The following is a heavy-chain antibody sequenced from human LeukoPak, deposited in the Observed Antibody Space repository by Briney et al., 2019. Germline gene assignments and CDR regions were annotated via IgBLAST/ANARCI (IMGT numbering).Heavy chain of an antibody. CDR3: AELGITMIGGV. Sequence: GVTLRLSCSGYGFTFSSYEMVRVPQAQGMELKWVSYMSSSGSTIYYADSVKARFTISRDNAKNSLYMQMNSLRAEDTAVYYCAELGITMIGGVWGKGTPVTISS. D-gene: IGHD3-10*02. J-gene: IGHJ6*04. V-gene: IGHV3-48*03. CDR1: GFTFSSYE. CDR2: MSSSGSTI.